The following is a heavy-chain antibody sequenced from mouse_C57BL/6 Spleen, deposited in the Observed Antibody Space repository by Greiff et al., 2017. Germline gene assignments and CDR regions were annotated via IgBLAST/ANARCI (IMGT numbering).Heavy chain of an antibody. V-gene: IGHV1-59*01. CDR3: VYYGSSWDY. CDR2: IDPSDSYT. CDR1: GYTFTSYW. J-gene: IGHJ2*01. D-gene: IGHD1-1*01. Sequence: QVQLKESGAELVRPGTSVKLSCKASGYTFTSYWMHWVKQRPGQGLEWIGVIDPSDSYTNYNQKFKGKATLTVDTSSSTAYMQLSSLTSEDSAVYYCVYYGSSWDYWGQGTTLTVSS.